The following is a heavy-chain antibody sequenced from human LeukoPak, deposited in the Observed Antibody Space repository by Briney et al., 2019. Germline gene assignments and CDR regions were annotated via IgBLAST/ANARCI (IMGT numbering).Heavy chain of an antibody. D-gene: IGHD6-19*01. CDR3: ARGIPIAVAGIGNY. J-gene: IGHJ4*02. CDR1: GFTFSSYS. V-gene: IGHV3-48*01. CDR2: ISSSSSTI. Sequence: PGGSLRLSCAASGFTFSSYSMNWVRQAPGKGLEWVSYISSSSSTIYYADSVKGRFTISRDNAKNSLYLQMNSLRAEDTAVYYCARGIPIAVAGIGNYRGQGTLVTVSS.